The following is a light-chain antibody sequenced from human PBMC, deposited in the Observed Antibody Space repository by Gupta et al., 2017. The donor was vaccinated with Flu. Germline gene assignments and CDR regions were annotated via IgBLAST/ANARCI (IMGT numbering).Light chain of an antibody. CDR3: QQYNNWPPMYT. V-gene: IGKV3-15*01. Sequence: RATLSCRASQSVSSNLAWYQQKPGQAPRLLIYGASTRATGIPARSSGSGSGTEFTLTISSLQSEDFAVYYCQQYNNWPPMYTFGQGTKLEIK. CDR1: QSVSSN. J-gene: IGKJ2*01. CDR2: GAS.